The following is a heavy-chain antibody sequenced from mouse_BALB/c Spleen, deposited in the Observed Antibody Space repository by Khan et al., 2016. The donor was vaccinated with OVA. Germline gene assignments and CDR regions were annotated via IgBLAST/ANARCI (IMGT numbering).Heavy chain of an antibody. D-gene: IGHD2-12*01. CDR1: GYIFTSYW. CDR3: ARYEALYHFDH. J-gene: IGHJ2*01. CDR2: IYPGTDNS. Sequence: VQLQQSGAELVRPGASVKLSCKTSGYIFTSYWIHWVKQRSGQGLEWIARIYPGTDNSYYNEKFKDKATLTADKSSSTAYMQLSSLKSEDSDVYFCARYEALYHFDHWGQGTTLTVSS. V-gene: IGHV1S132*01.